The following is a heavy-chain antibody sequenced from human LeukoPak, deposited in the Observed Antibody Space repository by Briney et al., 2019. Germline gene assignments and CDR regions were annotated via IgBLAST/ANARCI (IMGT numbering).Heavy chain of an antibody. D-gene: IGHD6-19*01. CDR1: GGSISSGSYY. Sequence: SETLSLTCTVSGGSISSGSYYWSWIRQPAGKGLEYIGNIYFDGSTNYNPSLKSRVTISVDKSKNQFSLKLSSVTAADTAVYYCAREPVAGTWFDPWGQGTLVTVSS. V-gene: IGHV4-61*10. CDR3: AREPVAGTWFDP. CDR2: IYFDGST. J-gene: IGHJ5*02.